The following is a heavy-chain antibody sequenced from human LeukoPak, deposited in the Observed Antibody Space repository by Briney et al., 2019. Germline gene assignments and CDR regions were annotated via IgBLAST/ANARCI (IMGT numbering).Heavy chain of an antibody. CDR3: ARLRDYDSSGYYPYYFDY. CDR1: GGSISSSSYY. Sequence: PSETLSLTCTVSGGSISSSSYYWGWIRQPPGKGLEWIGSIYYSGSTYYNPSLKSRVTISVDTSKNQFSLKLSSMTAADTAVYYCARLRDYDSSGYYPYYFDYWGQGTLVSVSS. V-gene: IGHV4-39*01. CDR2: IYYSGST. D-gene: IGHD3-22*01. J-gene: IGHJ4*02.